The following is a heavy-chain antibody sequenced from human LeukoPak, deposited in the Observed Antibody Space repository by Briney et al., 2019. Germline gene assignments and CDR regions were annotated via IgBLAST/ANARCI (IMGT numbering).Heavy chain of an antibody. V-gene: IGHV3-30*03. CDR2: ISYDGSTK. Sequence: GGSLRLSCAASGFTFSSYGMHWVRQAPGKGLEWVAVISYDGSTKYYADSVKGRFAISRDNSKNTLYLQMNSLRVEDTAVYYCARDERGGYSYGLGFDYWGQGTLVTVSS. J-gene: IGHJ4*02. CDR1: GFTFSSYG. D-gene: IGHD5-18*01. CDR3: ARDERGGYSYGLGFDY.